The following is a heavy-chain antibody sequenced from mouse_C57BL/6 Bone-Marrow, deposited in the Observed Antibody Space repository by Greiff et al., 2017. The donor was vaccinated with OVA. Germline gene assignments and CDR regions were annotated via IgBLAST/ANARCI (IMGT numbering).Heavy chain of an antibody. CDR2: IDPANDNT. CDR3: ARGNFGSSFYAMDY. D-gene: IGHD1-1*01. V-gene: IGHV14-3*01. CDR1: GFNIKNTY. J-gene: IGHJ4*01. Sequence: EVQLQQSVAELVRPGASVKLSCTASGFNIKNTYMHWVKQRPEQGLEWIGRIDPANDNTKYAPKFQGKATLTADTSSNTAYLQLRSLSSDDTAVYCCARGNFGSSFYAMDYWGQGTSVTVSS.